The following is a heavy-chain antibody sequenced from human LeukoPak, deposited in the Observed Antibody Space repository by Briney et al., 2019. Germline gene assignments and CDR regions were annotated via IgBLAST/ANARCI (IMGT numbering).Heavy chain of an antibody. CDR2: INPSGGIT. J-gene: IGHJ3*02. Sequence: ASVKVSCKASGYIFTSYFIHWVRQAPGQGLEWMGIINPSGGITSYAQKFQGRVTMTRDTSTSTVYMELSSLRSADTAVYYCARGVVVVVAATSLFPDAYDIWGQGTMVTVSS. CDR3: ARGVVVVVAATSLFPDAYDI. D-gene: IGHD2-15*01. V-gene: IGHV1-46*01. CDR1: GYIFTSYF.